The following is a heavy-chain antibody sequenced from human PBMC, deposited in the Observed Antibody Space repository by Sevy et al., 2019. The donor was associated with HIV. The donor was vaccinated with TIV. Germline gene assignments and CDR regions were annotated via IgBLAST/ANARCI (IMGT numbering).Heavy chain of an antibody. CDR2: IRGSGGST. D-gene: IGHD6-19*01. CDR3: AKDVMAVAAAMDV. Sequence: GGSLRLSCAASGFTFSSYAMSWVRQAPGKGLEWVSAIRGSGGSTYYADSVRGRFSISRQNSKNTLYRQMNSLRAEDTAVSYCAKDVMAVAAAMDVWGQGTTVTFS. J-gene: IGHJ6*02. CDR1: GFTFSSYA. V-gene: IGHV3-23*01.